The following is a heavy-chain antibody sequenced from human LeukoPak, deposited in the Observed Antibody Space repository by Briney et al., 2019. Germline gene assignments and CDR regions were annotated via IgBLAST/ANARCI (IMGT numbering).Heavy chain of an antibody. D-gene: IGHD3-10*01. J-gene: IGHJ4*02. Sequence: PGGSLRLSCAASGFTFSSYAKSWVRQAPGKGLEWVSAISGSGGSTYYADSVKGRFTISRDNSKNTLYLQMNSLRAEDTAVYYCAKSPTMVRGVINTKYIDYWGQGTLVTVSS. CDR3: AKSPTMVRGVINTKYIDY. CDR2: ISGSGGST. V-gene: IGHV3-23*01. CDR1: GFTFSSYA.